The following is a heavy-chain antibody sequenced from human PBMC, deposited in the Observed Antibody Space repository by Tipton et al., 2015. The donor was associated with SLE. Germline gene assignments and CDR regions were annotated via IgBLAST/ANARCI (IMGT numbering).Heavy chain of an antibody. Sequence: LRLSCTVSGGSVSSYYWSWIRQPAGKGLEWTGRIYTGGTTNYNPSLKSRVIMSADTSKNQFSLRLSSVTAADTAVYYCARDYSEWLDPWGQGALVTVSS. CDR1: GGSVSSYY. CDR3: ARDYSEWLDP. D-gene: IGHD2-21*01. V-gene: IGHV4-4*07. CDR2: IYTGGTT. J-gene: IGHJ5*02.